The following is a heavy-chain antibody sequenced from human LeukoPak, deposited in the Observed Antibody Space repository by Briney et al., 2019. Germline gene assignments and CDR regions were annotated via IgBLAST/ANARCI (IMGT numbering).Heavy chain of an antibody. V-gene: IGHV4-39*07. CDR3: AREGYGDYAGAFFDYYYGMDV. J-gene: IGHJ6*02. CDR2: IYYSGST. D-gene: IGHD4-17*01. CDR1: GGSISSYY. Sequence: SETLSLTCTVSGGSISSYYWGWIRQPPGKGLEWIGSIYYSGSTYYNPSLKSRVTISVDTSKNQFSLKLSSVTAADTAVYYCAREGYGDYAGAFFDYYYGMDVWGQGTTVTVSS.